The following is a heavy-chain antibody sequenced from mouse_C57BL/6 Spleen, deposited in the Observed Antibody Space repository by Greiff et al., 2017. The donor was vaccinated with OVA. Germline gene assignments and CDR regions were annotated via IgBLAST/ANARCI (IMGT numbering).Heavy chain of an antibody. CDR3: ARYGDYALGAWFAY. V-gene: IGHV1-64*01. CDR2: IHPNSGST. Sequence: QVQLQQPGAELVKPGASVKLSCKASGYTFTSYWMHWVKQRPGQGLEWIGMIHPNSGSTNYNEKFKSKATLTVDKSSSTAYMQLSSLTSEDSAVYYCARYGDYALGAWFAYWGQGTLVTVSA. CDR1: GYTFTSYW. J-gene: IGHJ3*01. D-gene: IGHD1-1*02.